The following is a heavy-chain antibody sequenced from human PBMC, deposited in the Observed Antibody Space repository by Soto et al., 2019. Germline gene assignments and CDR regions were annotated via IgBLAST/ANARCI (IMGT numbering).Heavy chain of an antibody. D-gene: IGHD2-2*02. CDR2: IIPIFGTA. CDR1: GGTFSSYA. J-gene: IGHJ5*02. V-gene: IGHV1-69*06. CDR3: ARVSVVVPAAILALHQPNWFDP. Sequence: SVKVSCKASGGTFSSYAISWVRQAPGQGLEWMGGIIPIFGTANYAQKFQGRVTITADKSMSTAYMELSSLRSEDTAVYYCARVSVVVPAAILALHQPNWFDPWGQGTLVTVSS.